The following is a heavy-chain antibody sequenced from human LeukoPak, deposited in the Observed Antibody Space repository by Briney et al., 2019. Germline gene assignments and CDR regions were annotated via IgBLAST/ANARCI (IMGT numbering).Heavy chain of an antibody. CDR3: ARFDGGFDS. CDR2: ISKRSGHI. J-gene: IGHJ4*02. D-gene: IGHD3-9*01. V-gene: IGHV3-21*05. CDR1: GLTFKSFV. Sequence: GESLKPSCAAPGLTFKSFVMGWFGKAPGRGLEWVSYISKRSGHIYHTDSVEGRFTTSRDNANDSVYLQMNNLRVEDTAIYFCARFDGGFDSWGQGTLVTVSS.